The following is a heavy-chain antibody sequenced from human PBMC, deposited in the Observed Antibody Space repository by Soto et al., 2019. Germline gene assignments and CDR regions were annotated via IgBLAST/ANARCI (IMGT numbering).Heavy chain of an antibody. Sequence: ASVKVSSKASGYTFTSYYMHWVRQAPGQGLEWMGIINPSGGSTSYAQKFQGRVTMTRDTSTSTVYMELSSLRSEDTAVYYCARDQTVTIFGVVTLYGMDVWGQGTTVTVS. CDR1: GYTFTSYY. D-gene: IGHD3-3*01. CDR2: INPSGGST. V-gene: IGHV1-46*01. J-gene: IGHJ6*02. CDR3: ARDQTVTIFGVVTLYGMDV.